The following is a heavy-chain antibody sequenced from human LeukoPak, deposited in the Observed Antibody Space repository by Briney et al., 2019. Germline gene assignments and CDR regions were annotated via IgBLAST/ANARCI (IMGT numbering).Heavy chain of an antibody. CDR2: INAGNGNT. V-gene: IGHV1-3*01. Sequence: GASVKVSCTASGYTFTSYAMHWVRQAPGQRLEWMGWINAGNGNTKYSQKFQGRVTITRDTSASTAYMELSGLRSEDTAVYYCARVYYYDSSGLYYWGQGTLVTVSS. J-gene: IGHJ4*02. D-gene: IGHD3-22*01. CDR1: GYTFTSYA. CDR3: ARVYYYDSSGLYY.